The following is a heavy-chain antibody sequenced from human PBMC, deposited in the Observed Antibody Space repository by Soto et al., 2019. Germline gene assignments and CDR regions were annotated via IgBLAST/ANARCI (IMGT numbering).Heavy chain of an antibody. CDR2: VSLKNGYT. CDR1: GYSFRDYG. CDR3: ARERSDLPRDH. J-gene: IGHJ4*02. V-gene: IGHV1-18*01. D-gene: IGHD1-26*01. Sequence: VSVQVSGKAAGYSFRDYGVSWFRQVPRQELERMESVSLKNGYTNYAQNLRGRLTMTADTVTSPVYLDLRSLKCDDAAVYYRARERSDLPRDHWGQGTQVTV.